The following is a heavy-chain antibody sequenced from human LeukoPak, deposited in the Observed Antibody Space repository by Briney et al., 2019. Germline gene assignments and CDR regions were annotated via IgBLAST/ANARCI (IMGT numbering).Heavy chain of an antibody. D-gene: IGHD6-13*01. CDR1: GGSISSYY. CDR3: ARDRGIAAAPFDAFDI. Sequence: PSETLSLTCTASGGSISSYYWSWIRQPPGKGLEWIGYIYYSGSTNYNPSPKSRVTISEDPSQNQFSLKLSSVTGADTAVYYCARDRGIAAAPFDAFDIWGQGTMVTVSS. V-gene: IGHV4-59*01. CDR2: IYYSGST. J-gene: IGHJ3*02.